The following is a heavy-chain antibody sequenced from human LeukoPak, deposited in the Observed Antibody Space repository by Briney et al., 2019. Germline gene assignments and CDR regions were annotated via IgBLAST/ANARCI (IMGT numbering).Heavy chain of an antibody. D-gene: IGHD6-13*01. CDR3: TLSLAAGLFDY. Sequence: GGSLRLSCAASGFTFSNAWMSWDRQAPGKGLEWVGRVKSKTDGGTTDYAAPVKGRFAISRDDSKNTLYLQMSSLKTEDTAVYYCTLSLAAGLFDYWGQGTLVTVSS. CDR1: GFTFSNAW. CDR2: VKSKTDGGTT. V-gene: IGHV3-15*01. J-gene: IGHJ4*02.